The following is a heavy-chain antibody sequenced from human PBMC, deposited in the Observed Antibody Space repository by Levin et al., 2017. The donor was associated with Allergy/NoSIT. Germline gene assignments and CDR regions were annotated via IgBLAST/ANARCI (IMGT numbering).Heavy chain of an antibody. J-gene: IGHJ4*02. Sequence: SQTLSLTCTVSGGSIISRSYFWGWIRQPPGKGLEWIGSISYSGNAYYNPSLKSRVIMSIDTSRNQISLRLSSVTAEDTAVYYCAEDARTVAGIFDYWGQGTLVTVSS. CDR1: GGSIISRSYF. V-gene: IGHV4-39*01. D-gene: IGHD6-19*01. CDR2: ISYSGNA. CDR3: AEDARTVAGIFDY.